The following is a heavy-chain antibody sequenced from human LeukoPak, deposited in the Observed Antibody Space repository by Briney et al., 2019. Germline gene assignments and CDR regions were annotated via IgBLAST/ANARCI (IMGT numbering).Heavy chain of an antibody. Sequence: SETLSLTCTVSGGSISSSSYYWGWIRQPPGKGLEWIGSIYYSGSTYYNPSLKSRVTISVDTSKNQFSLKLSSVTAADTAVYYCARHHYYYYYMDVWGKGTTVTISS. CDR1: GGSISSSSYY. CDR3: ARHHYYYYYMDV. CDR2: IYYSGST. J-gene: IGHJ6*03. V-gene: IGHV4-39*01.